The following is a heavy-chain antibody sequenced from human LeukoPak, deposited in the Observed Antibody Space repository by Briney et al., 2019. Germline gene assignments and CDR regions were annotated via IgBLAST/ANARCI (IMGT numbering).Heavy chain of an antibody. V-gene: IGHV3-7*01. Sequence: GGSLRLSCAASGFTFGNYWMSWVRQAPGKGLEWVANIKQDGSDKYYVDSVTGRFTISRYNAKNSLYLQMNNLRAEDTAVYYCARWATSFDLWGQGTLVTVSS. CDR2: IKQDGSDK. CDR1: GFTFGNYW. D-gene: IGHD6-6*01. CDR3: ARWATSFDL. J-gene: IGHJ4*02.